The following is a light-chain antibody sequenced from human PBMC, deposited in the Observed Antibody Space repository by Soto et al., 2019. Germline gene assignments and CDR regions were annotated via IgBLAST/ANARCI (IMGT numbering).Light chain of an antibody. CDR2: GAS. V-gene: IGKV3-20*01. Sequence: EIVLTQSPGSLSLSPGERATLSCRASQSVSSYLAWYQQKPGQAPRLLIYGASSRATGFPDRLSGSGSWTDFSLTISRLEPEDAAVSYCQPDNSPPRNFGQVTKVEIK. J-gene: IGKJ1*01. CDR1: QSVSSY. CDR3: QPDNSPPRN.